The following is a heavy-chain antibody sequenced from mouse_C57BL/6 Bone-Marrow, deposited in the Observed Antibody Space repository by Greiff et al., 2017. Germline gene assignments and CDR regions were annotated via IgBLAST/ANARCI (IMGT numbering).Heavy chain of an antibody. J-gene: IGHJ3*01. CDR3: ARALDWFAY. Sequence: EVKVEESGGGLVKPGGSLKLSCAASGFTFSDYGMHWVRQAPEKGLEWVAYISSGSSTIYYADTVKGRFTISRDNAKNTLFLQMTSLRSEDTAMYYCARALDWFAYWGQGTLVTVSA. CDR2: ISSGSSTI. V-gene: IGHV5-17*01. CDR1: GFTFSDYG.